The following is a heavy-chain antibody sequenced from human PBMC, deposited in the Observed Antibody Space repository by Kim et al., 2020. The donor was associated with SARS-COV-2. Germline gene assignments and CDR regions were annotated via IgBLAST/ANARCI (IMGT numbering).Heavy chain of an antibody. J-gene: IGHJ4*02. D-gene: IGHD4-4*01. Sequence: YAQRLQGRVTMTPDTSTSTAYMGLRSLRSDDTAVYYCARGYSNYLYYFDYWGQGTLVTVSS. CDR3: ARGYSNYLYYFDY. V-gene: IGHV1-18*01.